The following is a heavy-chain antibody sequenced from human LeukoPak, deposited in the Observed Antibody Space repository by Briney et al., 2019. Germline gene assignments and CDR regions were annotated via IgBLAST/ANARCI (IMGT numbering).Heavy chain of an antibody. CDR3: AHRRSGYDWNHGDFDY. V-gene: IGHV2-5*02. D-gene: IGHD3-22*01. Sequence: ESGPTLVKPTQTLTLTCSFSGFSLTTRPLGVGWIRQPPGEALGWLAVIYWDDDKRYNPSLRTRLTVTTATSKNQVVLIMTKMDPVDTATYYCAHRRSGYDWNHGDFDYWGQGTLVTVSS. J-gene: IGHJ4*02. CDR1: GFSLTTRPLG. CDR2: IYWDDDK.